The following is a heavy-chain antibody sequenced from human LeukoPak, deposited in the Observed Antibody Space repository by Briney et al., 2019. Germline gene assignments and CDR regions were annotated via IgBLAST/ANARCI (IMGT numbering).Heavy chain of an antibody. CDR3: ARTQSLWFGELLNDY. V-gene: IGHV4-39*01. Sequence: SETLSLTCSVSGGSISSSSSYWGWIRQPPGKGLEWIGSIYYSGSTYYNPSLKSRVTISVDTSKNQFSLKLSSVTAADTAVYYCARTQSLWFGELLNDYWGQGTLVTVSS. CDR1: GGSISSSSSY. D-gene: IGHD3-10*01. J-gene: IGHJ4*02. CDR2: IYYSGST.